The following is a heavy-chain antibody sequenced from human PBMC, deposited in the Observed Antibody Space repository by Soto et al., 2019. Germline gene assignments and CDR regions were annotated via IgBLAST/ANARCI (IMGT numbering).Heavy chain of an antibody. CDR2: IDPSGSYT. CDR3: ARGAANSVRGVLNDAFDI. D-gene: IGHD3-10*01. Sequence: PGESLKISCQGSGYRFSSYWITWVRQKPGKGLEWMGRIDPSGSYTNYSASFEGHVTISADKANSTAYLQWSSLKASDTAMYYCARGAANSVRGVLNDAFDIWGQGTMVTVSS. CDR1: GYRFSSYW. J-gene: IGHJ3*02. V-gene: IGHV5-10-1*01.